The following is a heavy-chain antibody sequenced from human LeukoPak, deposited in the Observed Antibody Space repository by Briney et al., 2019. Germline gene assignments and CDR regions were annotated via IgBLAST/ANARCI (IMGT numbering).Heavy chain of an antibody. CDR1: GFTFSGSA. CDR3: TRPSYDSSVSGVVY. CDR2: IRSKANSYAT. J-gene: IGHJ4*02. Sequence: GGSLKLSCATSGFTFSGSAIHWVRQASGKGLEWVGRIRSKANSYATTDAASVKGRFTISRDDSKNTAYLQMNSLKTEDTAVYYCTRPSYDSSVSGVVYWGQGTLVTVSS. V-gene: IGHV3-73*01. D-gene: IGHD3-22*01.